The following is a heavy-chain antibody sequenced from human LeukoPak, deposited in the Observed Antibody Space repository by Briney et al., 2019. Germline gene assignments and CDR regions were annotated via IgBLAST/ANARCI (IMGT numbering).Heavy chain of an antibody. CDR2: IYYSGST. J-gene: IGHJ5*02. CDR3: ARVGYSSSWYRGYTNWFDP. CDR1: GGSISSGSYY. Sequence: SETLSLTCTVSGGSISSGSYYWGWIRQPPGKGLEWIGTIYYSGSTYYNPSLKSRVTISVDTSKNQFSLKLSSVTAADTAVYYCARVGYSSSWYRGYTNWFDPWGQGTLVTVSS. D-gene: IGHD6-13*01. V-gene: IGHV4-39*07.